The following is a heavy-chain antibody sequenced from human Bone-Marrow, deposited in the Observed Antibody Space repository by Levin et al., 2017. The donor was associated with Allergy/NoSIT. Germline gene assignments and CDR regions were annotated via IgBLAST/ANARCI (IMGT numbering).Heavy chain of an antibody. CDR3: ARDSIQYYYYMDV. J-gene: IGHJ6*03. CDR2: IYTSGST. D-gene: IGHD2-2*01. V-gene: IGHV4-61*02. Sequence: SETLSLTCTVSGGSISSGSYYWSWIRQPAGTGLEWIGRIYTSGSTNYNPSLKSRVTISVDTSKNQFSLKLSSVTAADTAVYYCARDSIQYYYYMDVWGKGTTVTVSS. CDR1: GGSISSGSYY.